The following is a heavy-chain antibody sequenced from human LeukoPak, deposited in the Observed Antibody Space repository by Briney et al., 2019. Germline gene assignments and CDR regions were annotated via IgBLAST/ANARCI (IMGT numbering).Heavy chain of an antibody. J-gene: IGHJ4*02. CDR3: ASALNYYDSSGYYYDY. D-gene: IGHD3-22*01. V-gene: IGHV3-74*01. Sequence: GGSLRLSCAASGFTFSSYWMHWVRQAPGKGLVWVSHINLDGSFTNYADSVKGRFTISRDNSKNTLYLQMNSLRAEDTAVYYCASALNYYDSSGYYYDYWGQGTLVTVSS. CDR1: GFTFSSYW. CDR2: INLDGSFT.